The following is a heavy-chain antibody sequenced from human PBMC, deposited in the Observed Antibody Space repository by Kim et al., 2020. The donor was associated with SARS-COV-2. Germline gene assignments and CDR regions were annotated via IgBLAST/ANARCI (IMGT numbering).Heavy chain of an antibody. D-gene: IGHD2-15*01. V-gene: IGHV3-30*04. CDR2: ISYDGSNK. J-gene: IGHJ4*01. CDR3: ARDGGNVVVVAAPLDY. CDR1: GFTFSSYA. Sequence: GGSLRLSYAASGFTFSSYAMHWVRQAPGKGLEWVAVISYDGSNKYYADSVKGRFTISRDNSKNTLYPQMNSLIAEDTAVYYCARDGGNVVVVAAPLDYWG.